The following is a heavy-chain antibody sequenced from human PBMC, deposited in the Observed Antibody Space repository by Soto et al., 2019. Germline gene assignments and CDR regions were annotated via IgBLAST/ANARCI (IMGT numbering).Heavy chain of an antibody. Sequence: QVQLVQSGAEVKKPGSSVKVSCKASGGTFSSYAISWVRQAPGQGLEWMGGIIPIFGTANYAQKYQGRITNTADESTSTAYMELTSLRSDDTAVYSCGIAVAGLFYYYGMDVWGQGTTVTVSS. CDR2: IIPIFGTA. CDR3: GIAVAGLFYYYGMDV. D-gene: IGHD6-19*01. V-gene: IGHV1-69*01. J-gene: IGHJ6*02. CDR1: GGTFSSYA.